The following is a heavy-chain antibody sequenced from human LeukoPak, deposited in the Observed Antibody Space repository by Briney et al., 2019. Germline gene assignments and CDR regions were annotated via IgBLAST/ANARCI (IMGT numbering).Heavy chain of an antibody. CDR1: GFALSSYG. Sequence: GSLLRLSCAATGFALSSYGMQWVREAPGKGQEWVAVIWYDGSNKYYADSVKGRFTISRDNSKNTLYLQMNSLRAEDTAVYYCARNVLEVGSTTYYYYYMGVGGKGTTVTVSS. CDR2: IWYDGSNK. CDR3: ARNVLEVGSTTYYYYYMGV. D-gene: IGHD1-7*01. J-gene: IGHJ6*03. V-gene: IGHV3-33*01.